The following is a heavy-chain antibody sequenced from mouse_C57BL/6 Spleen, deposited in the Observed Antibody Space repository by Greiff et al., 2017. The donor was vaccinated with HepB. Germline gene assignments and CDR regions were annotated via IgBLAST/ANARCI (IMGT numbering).Heavy chain of an antibody. CDR2: IRLKSDNYAT. D-gene: IGHD1-1*01. V-gene: IGHV6-3*01. J-gene: IGHJ1*03. Sequence: DVQLQESGGGLVQPGGSMKLSCVASGFTFSNYWMNWVRQSPEKGLEWVAQIRLKSDNYATHYAESVKGRFTISRDDSKSSVYLQMNNLRAEDTGIYYCTREFTTVVDWYFDVWGTGTTVTVSS. CDR1: GFTFSNYW. CDR3: TREFTTVVDWYFDV.